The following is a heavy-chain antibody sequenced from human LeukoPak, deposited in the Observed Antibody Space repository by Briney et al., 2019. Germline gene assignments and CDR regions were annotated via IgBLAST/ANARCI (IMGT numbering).Heavy chain of an antibody. V-gene: IGHV3-23*01. CDR2: IGGSGDIT. J-gene: IGHJ4*02. D-gene: IGHD6-13*01. CDR3: ARGWNSISYYFQY. Sequence: PGGSLRLSCAAPGFTFKDFAMSWVRQAPGKGLEWVSSIGGSGDITYYADSVKGRFTISRDDSRNTLSLQMNSLRAEDTAVYFCARGWNSISYYFQYWGQGTPVTVSS. CDR1: GFTFKDFA.